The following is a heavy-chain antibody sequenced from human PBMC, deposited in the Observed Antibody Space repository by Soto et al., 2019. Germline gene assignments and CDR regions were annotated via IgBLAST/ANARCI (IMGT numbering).Heavy chain of an antibody. CDR1: DFAFNGAW. J-gene: IGHJ4*02. V-gene: IGHV3-15*01. Sequence: EVQLVESGGGLVKPGGSLRLSCAASDFAFNGAWMSWVRQAPGKGLEWVGRIKSTTDGETTDYAAPVKGRFTISRDDSRNTLFLQMNSLKTEDTAVYYCTTDGHFDYWGQGTLVTVSS. CDR2: IKSTTDGETT. CDR3: TTDGHFDY.